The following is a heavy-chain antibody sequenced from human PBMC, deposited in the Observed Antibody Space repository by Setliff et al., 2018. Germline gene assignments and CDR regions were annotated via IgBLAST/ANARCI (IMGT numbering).Heavy chain of an antibody. CDR3: AASVGGAPFYYGLDV. CDR1: GYSFSSNA. Sequence: ASVKVSCKASGYSFSSNAFHWVRQAPGQRLEWMGWITAGNGDTKYSQKFQGRITITRDTSATTFYMELSSLRSEDTALYSCAASVGGAPFYYGLDVWGQGTTVTVSS. CDR2: ITAGNGDT. D-gene: IGHD2-15*01. V-gene: IGHV1-3*01. J-gene: IGHJ6*02.